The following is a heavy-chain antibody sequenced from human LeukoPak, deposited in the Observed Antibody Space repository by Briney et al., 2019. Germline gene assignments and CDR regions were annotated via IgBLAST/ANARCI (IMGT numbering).Heavy chain of an antibody. J-gene: IGHJ4*02. CDR1: GFTFSSYA. V-gene: IGHV3-23*01. CDR3: ASYITYYYDTSGHYFEF. Sequence: GGSLRLSCAASGFTFSSYAMNWVRQTPGKGLEWVSAISGSGGSIHYADSVKGRFTISRDNSKSALYLQMSSLRAEDTAVYYCASYITYYYDTSGHYFEFWGQGTLVSVSS. CDR2: ISGSGGSI. D-gene: IGHD3-22*01.